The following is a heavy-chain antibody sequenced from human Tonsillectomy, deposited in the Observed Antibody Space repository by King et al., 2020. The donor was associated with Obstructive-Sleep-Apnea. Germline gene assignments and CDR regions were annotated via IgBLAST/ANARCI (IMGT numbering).Heavy chain of an antibody. CDR3: AKGLLRFGELLVFDH. V-gene: IGHV3-23*04. J-gene: IGHJ4*02. CDR2: ITGSGGRT. CDR1: GFTFSSFS. D-gene: IGHD3-10*01. Sequence: DVQLVESGGGLVQPGGSLRLSCEVSGFTFSSFSMSWVRQAPGKGLEWVSFITGSGGRTHYADSVKGRFTISRDNSKNTLYLQMNSLRAEDTAVYYCAKGLLRFGELLVFDHWGQGTLVTVSS.